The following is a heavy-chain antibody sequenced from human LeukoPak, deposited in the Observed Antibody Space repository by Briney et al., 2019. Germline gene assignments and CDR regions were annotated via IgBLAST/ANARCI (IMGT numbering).Heavy chain of an antibody. Sequence: GGSLRLSCAASGFTVSSNYMSWVRQAPGKGLEWVSVIYSGGSTYYADSVKGRFTISRDNSQSTLYLQMNSLRAEDTAVYYCARALPSPSGYFDYWGQGTLVTVSS. D-gene: IGHD7-27*01. CDR2: IYSGGST. V-gene: IGHV3-66*02. CDR1: GFTVSSNY. J-gene: IGHJ4*02. CDR3: ARALPSPSGYFDY.